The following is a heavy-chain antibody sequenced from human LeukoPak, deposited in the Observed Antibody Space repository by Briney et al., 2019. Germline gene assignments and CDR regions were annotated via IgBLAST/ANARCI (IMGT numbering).Heavy chain of an antibody. Sequence: PSETLSLTCTVSGYSISSGYYWGWIRQPPGKGLEWIGSIYHSGSTYYNPSLKSRVTISVDTSKNQFSLKLSSVTAADTAVYYCARTPVGQQLVYYFDYWGQGTLVTVSS. CDR1: GYSISSGYY. CDR3: ARTPVGQQLVYYFDY. V-gene: IGHV4-38-2*02. J-gene: IGHJ4*02. CDR2: IYHSGST. D-gene: IGHD6-13*01.